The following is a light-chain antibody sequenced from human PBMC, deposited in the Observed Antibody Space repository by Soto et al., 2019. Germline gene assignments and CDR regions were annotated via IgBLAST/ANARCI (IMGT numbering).Light chain of an antibody. CDR1: TSDVGAYNS. CDR3: NSYEGSNNLV. Sequence: QSALTQPPSASGSPGQSVTISCTGTTSDVGAYNSVSWYQQHTGRAPKLLIYEVTKRPSGVPDRFSGSKSGNTASLTVSGLQAEDEADYYCNSYEGSNNLVFGGGTKVTVL. CDR2: EVT. J-gene: IGLJ2*01. V-gene: IGLV2-8*01.